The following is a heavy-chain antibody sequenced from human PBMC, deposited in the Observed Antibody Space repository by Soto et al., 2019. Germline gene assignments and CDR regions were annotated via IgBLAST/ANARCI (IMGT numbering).Heavy chain of an antibody. CDR2: IYYSGST. CDR1: GGSISSSSYY. V-gene: IGHV4-61*01. CDR3: AKNYGNAFDI. Sequence: SETLSLTCTVSGGSISSSSYYWSWIRQPPGKGLEWIGYIYYSGSTNYNPSLKSRVTISVDTSKNQFSLKLSSVTAADTAVYYCAKNYGNAFDIWGQGTMVTVSS. J-gene: IGHJ3*02. D-gene: IGHD3-10*01.